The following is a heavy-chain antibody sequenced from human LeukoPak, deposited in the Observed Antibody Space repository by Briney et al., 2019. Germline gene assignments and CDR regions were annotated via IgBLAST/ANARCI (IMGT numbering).Heavy chain of an antibody. CDR2: INPNSGGT. Sequence: ASVKVSCKASGYTFTGYYMHWVRQAPGQGLEWMGWINPNSGGTNYAQKFQGRVTMTRDTSISTAYMELSSLRSEDTAVYYCARGGQLGMDYYYYMDVWGKGTTVTVSS. V-gene: IGHV1-2*02. CDR1: GYTFTGYY. D-gene: IGHD6-6*01. CDR3: ARGGQLGMDYYYYMDV. J-gene: IGHJ6*03.